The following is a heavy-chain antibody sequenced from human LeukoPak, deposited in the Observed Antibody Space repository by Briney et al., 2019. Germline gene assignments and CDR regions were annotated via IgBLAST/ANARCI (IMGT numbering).Heavy chain of an antibody. Sequence: GGSLRLSCAASGFTFSSYAMSWVRQAPGKGLVWVSRINGDGTGTSYADSVKGRFTISRDNAKNTLYLQMNSLRDEDTAVYYCTTVMEYWGQGALVTVSS. V-gene: IGHV3-74*01. J-gene: IGHJ4*02. CDR3: TTVMEY. CDR1: GFTFSSYA. CDR2: INGDGTGT. D-gene: IGHD3-16*01.